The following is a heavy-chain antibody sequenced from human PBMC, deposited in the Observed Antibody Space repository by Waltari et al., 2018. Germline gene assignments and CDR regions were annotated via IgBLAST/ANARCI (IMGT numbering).Heavy chain of an antibody. V-gene: IGHV3-23*01. CDR3: AKPFYNWDDPLVS. CDR2: IRFRVVT. Sequence: EVQLLESGGEFVQAGGSLRLSCGVSGFTFNTYSINWVRRAPGTGWQGVAAIRFRVVTFHADSVKGRFTISRDTSKDTVYLQMNSLRADDTAVYYCAKPFYNWDDPLVSWGQGTVVTVSS. CDR1: GFTFNTYS. D-gene: IGHD1-20*01. J-gene: IGHJ5*02.